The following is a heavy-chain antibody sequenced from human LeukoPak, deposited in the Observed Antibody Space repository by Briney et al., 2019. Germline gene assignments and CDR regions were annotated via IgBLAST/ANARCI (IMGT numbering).Heavy chain of an antibody. CDR2: MNPNSGNT. CDR3: ARIAAPGNRRLNF. Sequence: GASVKVSCEASVYSFTTYDINWVRQAAGQGLEWMGWMNPNSGNTGNAQKFQGRVTMTRNTSISTAYMELTSLTSEDTAVYFCARIAAPGNRRLNFWGQGTLVTVSS. J-gene: IGHJ4*02. V-gene: IGHV1-8*01. D-gene: IGHD6-13*01. CDR1: VYSFTTYD.